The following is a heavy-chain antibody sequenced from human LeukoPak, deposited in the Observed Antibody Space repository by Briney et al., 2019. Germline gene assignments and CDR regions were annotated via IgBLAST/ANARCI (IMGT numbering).Heavy chain of an antibody. J-gene: IGHJ4*02. CDR1: GFTFSSYE. V-gene: IGHV3-48*03. CDR2: ISSSGSTI. Sequence: GGSLRLSCAASGFTFSSYEMNWVRQAPGKGLEWVSYISSSGSTIYYADSVKGRFTISRDNAKNSLYLQMNSLRAEDTAVYYCARGGDYYDSSLQGYYFDYWDQGTLVTVSS. CDR3: ARGGDYYDSSLQGYYFDY. D-gene: IGHD3-22*01.